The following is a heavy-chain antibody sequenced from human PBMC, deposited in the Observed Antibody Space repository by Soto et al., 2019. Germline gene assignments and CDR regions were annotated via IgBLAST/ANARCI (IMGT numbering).Heavy chain of an antibody. J-gene: IGHJ6*03. CDR3: ASIYRYYYMDV. D-gene: IGHD4-4*01. Sequence: PSETLSLTCTVSGGSISSYYWSWIRQPPGKGLEWIGYIYYSGSTNYNPSLKSRVTISVDTSKNQFSLKLSSVTAADTAVYYCASIYRYYYMDVWGKGTTVTVSS. V-gene: IGHV4-59*01. CDR1: GGSISSYY. CDR2: IYYSGST.